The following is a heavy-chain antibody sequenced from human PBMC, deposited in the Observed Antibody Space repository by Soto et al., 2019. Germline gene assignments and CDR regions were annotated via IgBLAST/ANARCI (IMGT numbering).Heavy chain of an antibody. V-gene: IGHV3-33*01. D-gene: IGHD6-13*01. Sequence: QIQLLESGGGVVQSGTSLRLSCAASGFTFRSYAMHWVRQAPGKGLEWVAIIWYDGSNKYYADSVKGRFTISRDNSKNMLYLQMNSLRSEDTAVYYWARDQCSSSWVFDYWGQGTLVTV. CDR3: ARDQCSSSWVFDY. CDR2: IWYDGSNK. CDR1: GFTFRSYA. J-gene: IGHJ4*02.